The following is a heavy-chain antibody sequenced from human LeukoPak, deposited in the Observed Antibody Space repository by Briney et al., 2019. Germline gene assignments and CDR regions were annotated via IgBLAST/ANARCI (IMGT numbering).Heavy chain of an antibody. CDR3: AKVKDSSGWYYFDY. CDR1: GFTFTNAW. J-gene: IGHJ4*02. Sequence: GGSLRLSCAASGFTFTNAWMSWVRQAPGKGLEWVSGISGSGGSTYYADSVKGRFTISRDNSKNTLYLQMNSLRAEDTAVYYCAKVKDSSGWYYFDYWGQGTLVTVSS. CDR2: ISGSGGST. V-gene: IGHV3-23*01. D-gene: IGHD6-19*01.